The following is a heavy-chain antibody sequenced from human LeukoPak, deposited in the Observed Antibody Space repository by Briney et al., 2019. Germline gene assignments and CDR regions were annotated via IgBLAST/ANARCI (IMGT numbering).Heavy chain of an antibody. D-gene: IGHD3-22*01. J-gene: IGHJ4*02. CDR2: ISWNSGSI. Sequence: TGGSLRLSCAASGFTFDDYAMHWVRQAPGKGLEWVSGISWNSGSIGYADSVKGRFTISRDNAKNSLYLQMNSLRAEDTALYYCAKDLGGYYYDSSGGFDYWGQGTLVTVSS. CDR3: AKDLGGYYYDSSGGFDY. CDR1: GFTFDDYA. V-gene: IGHV3-9*01.